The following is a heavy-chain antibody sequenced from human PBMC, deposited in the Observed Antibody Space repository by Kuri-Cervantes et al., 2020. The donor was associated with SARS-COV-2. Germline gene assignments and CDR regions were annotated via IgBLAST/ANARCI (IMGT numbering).Heavy chain of an antibody. CDR3: AKXGTQYCSXXXCYVDY. D-gene: IGHD2-15*01. V-gene: IGHV3-23*01. Sequence: GGSLRLSCAASGFTFSSYAMSWVRQAPGKGLEWVSAISGSGGSTYYADSVKGRFTISRDNSKNTLYLQMNSLRAEDTAVYYCAKXGTQYCSXXXCYVDYWGQGTLVTVSS. CDR1: GFTFSSYA. CDR2: ISGSGGST. J-gene: IGHJ4*02.